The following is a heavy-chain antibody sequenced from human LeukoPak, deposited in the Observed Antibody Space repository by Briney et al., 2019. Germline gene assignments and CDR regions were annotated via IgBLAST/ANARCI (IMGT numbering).Heavy chain of an antibody. Sequence: PGGSLRLSCAASRFTFSSYVMGWVRQAPGKGLECVSAISGSGRSTYYADSVKGRFTISREDSKNTLYLQMNILRAEDTAIYYCARVSGNIQIGPHHFGDGMDVWGQGTTVTVSS. CDR1: RFTFSSYV. CDR3: ARVSGNIQIGPHHFGDGMDV. CDR2: ISGSGRST. D-gene: IGHD3-10*01. J-gene: IGHJ6*02. V-gene: IGHV3-23*01.